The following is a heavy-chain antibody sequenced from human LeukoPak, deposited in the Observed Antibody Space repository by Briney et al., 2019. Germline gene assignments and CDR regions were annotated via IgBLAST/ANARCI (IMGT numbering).Heavy chain of an antibody. Sequence: GGSLTLSCAASGFTVSSNYMSWLRQAPGKGLEGVSSIDASDGDTYYADSVKGRFTISRDNSKNTFYLQMNSLRAEDTAVYSCAKGSGSGWYGWFAPWGQGTLVTVSS. CDR3: AKGSGSGWYGWFAP. V-gene: IGHV3-53*01. D-gene: IGHD6-19*01. CDR1: GFTVSSNY. J-gene: IGHJ5*02. CDR2: IDASDGDT.